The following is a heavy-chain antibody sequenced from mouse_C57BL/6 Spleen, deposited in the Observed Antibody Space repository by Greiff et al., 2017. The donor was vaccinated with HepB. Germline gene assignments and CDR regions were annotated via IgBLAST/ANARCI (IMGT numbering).Heavy chain of an antibody. CDR1: GYTFTSYW. Sequence: VQLQQPGAELVRPGSSVKLSCKASGYTFTSYWMHWVKQRPIQGLEWIGNIDPSDSETHYNQKFKDKARLTVDKSSSTAYMQLSSLTSEDSAVYYCARGAFYYGHYYAMDYWGQGTSVTVSS. CDR2: IDPSDSET. D-gene: IGHD2-1*01. J-gene: IGHJ4*01. CDR3: ARGAFYYGHYYAMDY. V-gene: IGHV1-52*01.